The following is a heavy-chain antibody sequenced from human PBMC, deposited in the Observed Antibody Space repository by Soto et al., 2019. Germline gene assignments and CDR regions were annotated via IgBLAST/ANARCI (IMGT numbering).Heavy chain of an antibody. Sequence: SETLSLTCAVYGGSFSGYYWSWIRQPPGKGLEWIGEINHSGSTNYNPSLKSRVTISVDPPKNQISLRLTSVTAADAAVYYCAREGGGYRFDYWGQGALVTVSS. J-gene: IGHJ4*02. CDR2: INHSGST. V-gene: IGHV4-34*01. CDR1: GGSFSGYY. D-gene: IGHD1-26*01. CDR3: AREGGGYRFDY.